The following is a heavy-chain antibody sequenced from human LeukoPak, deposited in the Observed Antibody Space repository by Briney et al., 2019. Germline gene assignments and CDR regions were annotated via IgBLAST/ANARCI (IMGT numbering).Heavy chain of an antibody. CDR1: GFTFSSYA. CDR3: ARDQWGATFSSGYDSPFDY. Sequence: GGSLRLSCAASGFTFSSYAMHWVRQAPGKGLEWVAVISYDGSNKYYADSVKGRFTISRDNSKNTLYLQMNSLRAEDTAVYYCARDQWGATFSSGYDSPFDYWGQGTLVTVSS. J-gene: IGHJ4*02. CDR2: ISYDGSNK. D-gene: IGHD5-12*01. V-gene: IGHV3-30-3*01.